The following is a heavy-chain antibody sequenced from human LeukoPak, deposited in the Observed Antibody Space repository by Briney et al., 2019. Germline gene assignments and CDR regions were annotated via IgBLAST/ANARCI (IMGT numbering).Heavy chain of an antibody. CDR3: ARQFSYGYFDY. CDR2: IYYSGST. V-gene: IGHV4-39*01. J-gene: IGHJ4*02. D-gene: IGHD5-18*01. CDR1: GGSISSSSYY. Sequence: PSETLSLPCTVSGGSISSSSYYWGWIRQPPGKGLEWIGSIYYSGSTYYNPSLKSRVTISVDTSKNQFSLKLSSVTAADTAVYYCARQFSYGYFDYWGQGTLVTVSS.